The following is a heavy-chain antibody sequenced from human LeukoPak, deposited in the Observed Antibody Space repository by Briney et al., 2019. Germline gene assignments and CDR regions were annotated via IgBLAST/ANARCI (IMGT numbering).Heavy chain of an antibody. CDR2: IYYSGST. V-gene: IGHV4-39*01. Sequence: SETLSLTCTVSGGSISSSSYYWGWIRQPPGKGLEWIGSIYYSGSTYYNPSLKSRVTISVDTSKNQFSLKLSSVTAADTAVYYCARLYYDSSGYRDAFDIWGQGTMVTVSS. CDR1: GGSISSSSYY. CDR3: ARLYYDSSGYRDAFDI. J-gene: IGHJ3*02. D-gene: IGHD3-22*01.